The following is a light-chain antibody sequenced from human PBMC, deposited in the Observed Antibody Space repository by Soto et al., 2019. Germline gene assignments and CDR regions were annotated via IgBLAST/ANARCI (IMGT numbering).Light chain of an antibody. CDR3: HQYNDGPGGT. V-gene: IGKV3-11*02. CDR1: QSVGTY. Sequence: EIVLTQSPATLSLSPGERATLSCGASQSVGTYLAWYQQKPGQAPRLLIYDASIRATGIPARFSGSGSGRQFTLTISSLQSEDFAVYYCHQYNDGPGGTFGQGTKVDIK. J-gene: IGKJ1*01. CDR2: DAS.